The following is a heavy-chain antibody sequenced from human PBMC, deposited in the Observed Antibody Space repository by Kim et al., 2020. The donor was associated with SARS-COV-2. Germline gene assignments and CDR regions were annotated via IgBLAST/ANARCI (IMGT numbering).Heavy chain of an antibody. CDR1: GFTFSSYA. CDR2: ISGSGGST. Sequence: GGSLRLSCAASGFTFSSYAMSWVRQAPGKGLEWVSAISGSGGSTHYADSVKGRFTISRDNSKNTLYLQMNSLRAEDTAVYYCAKTAAYSSSWSLDYWGQGTLVTVSS. V-gene: IGHV3-23*01. CDR3: AKTAAYSSSWSLDY. J-gene: IGHJ4*02. D-gene: IGHD6-13*01.